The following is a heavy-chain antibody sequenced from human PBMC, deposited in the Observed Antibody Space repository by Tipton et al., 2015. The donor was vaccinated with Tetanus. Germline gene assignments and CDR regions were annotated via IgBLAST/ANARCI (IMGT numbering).Heavy chain of an antibody. D-gene: IGHD5-12*01. CDR1: YGSVRSGSYY. Sequence: LRLSCTVSYGSVRSGSYYWSWLRQPPGKGLEWIGYIYSSGSTNYNPSLESRVSISRAPSTNQFSLRLTSVTAADTAVYYCARLYILAGYFDSWGQGTLAIVSS. CDR3: ARLYILAGYFDS. CDR2: IYSSGST. V-gene: IGHV4-61*01. J-gene: IGHJ4*03.